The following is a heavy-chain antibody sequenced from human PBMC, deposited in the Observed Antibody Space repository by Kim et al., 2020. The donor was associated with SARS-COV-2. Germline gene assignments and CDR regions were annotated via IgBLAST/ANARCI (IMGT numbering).Heavy chain of an antibody. J-gene: IGHJ4*02. V-gene: IGHV1-58*01. CDR3: ASEGIVATTSRFDY. D-gene: IGHD5-12*01. Sequence: GKKFQERVTLAKDMSTSTAYMELSSLRSEDTAVYYCASEGIVATTSRFDYWGQGTLVTVSS.